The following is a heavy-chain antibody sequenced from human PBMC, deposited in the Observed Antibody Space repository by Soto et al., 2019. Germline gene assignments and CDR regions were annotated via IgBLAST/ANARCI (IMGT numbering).Heavy chain of an antibody. D-gene: IGHD2-21*02. CDR2: IKQDGSEK. CDR3: ARATGVTVVTSYFDY. J-gene: IGHJ4*02. CDR1: GCTFSSYW. Sequence: GGSLRLSCAASGCTFSSYWMSWVRQAPGKGLEWVANIKQDGSEKYYVDSVKGRFTISRDNAKNSLYLQMNSLRAEDTAVYYCARATGVTVVTSYFDYWGQGTLVTVSS. V-gene: IGHV3-7*04.